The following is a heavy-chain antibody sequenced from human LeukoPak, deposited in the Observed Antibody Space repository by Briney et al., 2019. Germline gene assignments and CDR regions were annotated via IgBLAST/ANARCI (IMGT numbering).Heavy chain of an antibody. CDR2: INWNGGST. Sequence: GGSLRLSCAASGFTFDDYGMSWVRQAPGKELEWVSGINWNGGSTGYADSVKGRFTISRDNAKNSLYLQMNSLRAEDTALYDCARDGGHTVTGGFDYWGQGTLVTVSS. J-gene: IGHJ4*02. D-gene: IGHD4-17*01. CDR1: GFTFDDYG. V-gene: IGHV3-20*01. CDR3: ARDGGHTVTGGFDY.